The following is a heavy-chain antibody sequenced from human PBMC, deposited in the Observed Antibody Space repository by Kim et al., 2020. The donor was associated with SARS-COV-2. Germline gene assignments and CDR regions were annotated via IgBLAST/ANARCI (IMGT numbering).Heavy chain of an antibody. V-gene: IGHV4-39*01. CDR1: GGSISSSSYY. CDR3: ARLLRFPQYGSGMTDY. D-gene: IGHD3-10*01. Sequence: SETLSLTCTVSGGSISSSSYYWGWIRQPPGKGLEWIGSIYYSGSTYYNPSLKSRVTISVDTSKNQFSLKLRSVTAADTAVYYCARLLRFPQYGSGMTDYWGQGTLVTVSS. J-gene: IGHJ4*02. CDR2: IYYSGST.